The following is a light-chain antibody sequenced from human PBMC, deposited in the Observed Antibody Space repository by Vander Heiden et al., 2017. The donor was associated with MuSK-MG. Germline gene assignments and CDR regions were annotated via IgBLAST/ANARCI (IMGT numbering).Light chain of an antibody. CDR3: CSYAGSYAFV. J-gene: IGLJ2*01. V-gene: IGLV2-11*01. CDR2: DVS. CDR1: SSDVGGYNY. Sequence: QSALTQPSSVSGSPGQSVPTSCTGTSSDVGGYNYVSWYQQHPGKAPKLMIYDVSKRPSGVPDRFSGSKSGNTASLTISGLQAEDEADYYCCSYAGSYAFVFGGGTKLTVL.